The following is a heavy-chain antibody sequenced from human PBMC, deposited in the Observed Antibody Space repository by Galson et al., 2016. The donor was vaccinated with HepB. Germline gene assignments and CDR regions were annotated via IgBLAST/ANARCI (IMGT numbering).Heavy chain of an antibody. CDR1: GFSFSSYW. D-gene: IGHD6-13*01. J-gene: IGHJ4*02. Sequence: SLRLSCAASGFSFSSYWMSWVRQAPGKGLEWVANIKQDGSEKNYVDSVKGRFTISRDNAKNSLSLQMNSLRAEDTAVYYCAREGRSWYPGFFDYWGQGTLVTVSS. V-gene: IGHV3-7*05. CDR2: IKQDGSEK. CDR3: AREGRSWYPGFFDY.